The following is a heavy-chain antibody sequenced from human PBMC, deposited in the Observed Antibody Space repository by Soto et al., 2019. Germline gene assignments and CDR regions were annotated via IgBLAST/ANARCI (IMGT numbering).Heavy chain of an antibody. CDR1: GYSFTSYW. J-gene: IGHJ6*02. D-gene: IGHD5-12*01. CDR3: ARQSGHGYNKPQYHYYGMDV. V-gene: IGHV5-10-1*01. Sequence: GESLKISCKGSGYSFTSYWISWVRQMPGKGLEWMGRIDPSDSYTNYSPSFQGHVTISADKSISTAYLQWSSLKASDTAMYYCARQSGHGYNKPQYHYYGMDVWGQGTTVTVSS. CDR2: IDPSDSYT.